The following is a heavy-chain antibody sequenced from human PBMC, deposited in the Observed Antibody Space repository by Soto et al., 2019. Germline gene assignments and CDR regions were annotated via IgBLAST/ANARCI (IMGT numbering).Heavy chain of an antibody. CDR3: ARDLGSYVFDY. Sequence: EVQLVESGGGLVQPGGSLRLSCAASGFSFSAYSMNWVRQAPGKGLEWVSYISSTSRIIYYADSVKGRFTISRDNAKNSLDLQMNGLRAEDTAVYYCARDLGSYVFDYWGQGTLVTVSS. J-gene: IGHJ4*02. D-gene: IGHD3-10*01. V-gene: IGHV3-48*04. CDR2: ISSTSRII. CDR1: GFSFSAYS.